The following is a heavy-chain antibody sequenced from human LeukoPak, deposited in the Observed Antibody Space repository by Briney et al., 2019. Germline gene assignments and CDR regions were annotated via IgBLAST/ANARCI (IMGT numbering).Heavy chain of an antibody. CDR1: GFSFSSYT. J-gene: IGHJ4*02. CDR2: ISSSRSYI. V-gene: IGHV3-21*01. Sequence: PGGSLRNSCAASGFSFSSYTMNWVRQAPGKGLEWVSIISSSRSYIYYADYVKGLFTIYRDNAKKALYLQMNILRVEDTAVYYCARDGRCGGDCYASWGQGTLVNVSS. CDR3: ARDGRCGGDCYAS. D-gene: IGHD2-21*02.